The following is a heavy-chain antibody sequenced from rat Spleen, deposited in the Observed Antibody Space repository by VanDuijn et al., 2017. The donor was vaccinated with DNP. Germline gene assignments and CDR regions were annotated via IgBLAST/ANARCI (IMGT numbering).Heavy chain of an antibody. V-gene: IGHV5-25*01. CDR3: ARGPNYGGYSDFFDY. CDR1: GFTFSNYN. D-gene: IGHD1-11*01. J-gene: IGHJ2*01. Sequence: EVQLVGSGGGLVQPGRSLKLSCAASGFTFSNYNMAWVRQAPKKGLEWIASINTDGGRTYYRDSVKGRFTISRDNAKNTLYLQMNSLRSEDTASYYCARGPNYGGYSDFFDYWGQGVMVTVSS. CDR2: INTDGGRT.